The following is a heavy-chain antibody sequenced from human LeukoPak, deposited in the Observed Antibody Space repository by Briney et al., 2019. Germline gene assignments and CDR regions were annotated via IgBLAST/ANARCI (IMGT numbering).Heavy chain of an antibody. D-gene: IGHD2-2*01. Sequence: GRSLRLSCAASGFTFSSYGMHWVRQAPGKGLEWVSAISGSGGSTYYADSVKGRFTISRDNSKNTLYLQMNSLRAEDTAVYYCAKERQLLSLFDPWGQGTLVTVSS. CDR2: ISGSGGST. J-gene: IGHJ5*02. V-gene: IGHV3-23*01. CDR1: GFTFSSYG. CDR3: AKERQLLSLFDP.